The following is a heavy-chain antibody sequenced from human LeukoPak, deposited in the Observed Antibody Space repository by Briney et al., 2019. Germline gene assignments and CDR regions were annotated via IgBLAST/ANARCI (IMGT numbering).Heavy chain of an antibody. CDR1: GFTFDDYA. CDR2: ISWNSGSI. V-gene: IGHV3-9*01. D-gene: IGHD6-13*01. Sequence: GRSLRLSCAASGFTFDDYAMHWVRQAPGKGLEWVSGISWNSGSIGYADSVKGRFTISRDNAKNSLYLQMNSLRAEDTALYYCAKVDASYSSSSGGTDVWGQGTTVTVSS. CDR3: AKVDASYSSSSGGTDV. J-gene: IGHJ6*02.